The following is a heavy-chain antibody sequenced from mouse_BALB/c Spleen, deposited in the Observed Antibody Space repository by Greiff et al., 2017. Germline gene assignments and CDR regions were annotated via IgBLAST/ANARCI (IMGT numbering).Heavy chain of an antibody. J-gene: IGHJ2*01. Sequence: QVQLKQPGAELVKPGAPVKLSCKASGYTFTSYWMNWVKQRPGRGLEWIGRIDPSDSETHYNQKFKDKATLTVDKSSSTAYIQLSSLTSEDSAVYYCARDSTVVAPGYFDYWGQGTTLTVSS. D-gene: IGHD1-1*01. CDR3: ARDSTVVAPGYFDY. V-gene: IGHV1-69*02. CDR1: GYTFTSYW. CDR2: IDPSDSET.